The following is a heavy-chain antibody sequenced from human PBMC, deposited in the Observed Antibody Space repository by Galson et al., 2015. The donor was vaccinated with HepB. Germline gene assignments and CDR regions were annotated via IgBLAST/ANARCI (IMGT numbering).Heavy chain of an antibody. CDR2: ISSSSSTI. CDR1: GFTFSSYS. Sequence: SLRLSCAASGFTFSSYSMNWVRQAPGKGLEWVSYISSSSSTIYYADSVKGRFTISRDNAKNSLYLQMNSLRDEDTAVYYCARVWRYCSSTSYYTDFDYWGQGTLVTVSS. CDR3: ARVWRYCSSTSYYTDFDY. V-gene: IGHV3-48*02. D-gene: IGHD2-2*02. J-gene: IGHJ4*02.